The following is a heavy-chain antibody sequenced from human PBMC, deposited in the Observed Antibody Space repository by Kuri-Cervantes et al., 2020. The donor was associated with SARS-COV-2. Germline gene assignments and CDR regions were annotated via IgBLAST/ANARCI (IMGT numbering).Heavy chain of an antibody. CDR1: GYTLTELS. V-gene: IGHV1-46*03. Sequence: ASVKVSCKVSGYTLTELSMHWVRQAPGQGLEWMGIINPSGGSTSYAQKFQGRVTMTRDTSTSTVYMELSSLRSEDTAVYYCARDRGPNNWTLRWFDPWGQGTLVTVSS. CDR2: INPSGGST. CDR3: ARDRGPNNWTLRWFDP. J-gene: IGHJ5*02. D-gene: IGHD1-20*01.